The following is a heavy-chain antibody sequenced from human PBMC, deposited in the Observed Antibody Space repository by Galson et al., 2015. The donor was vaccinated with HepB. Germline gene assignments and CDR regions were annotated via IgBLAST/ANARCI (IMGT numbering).Heavy chain of an antibody. CDR1: GFTFSSYR. CDR3: ARGRRAMVRGDDFQH. J-gene: IGHJ1*01. D-gene: IGHD3-10*01. Sequence: SLRLSCAASGFTFSSYRMHWVRQAPGKGLEWVAVISYDGSNKNYADSVKGRFTISRDNSKNTLYLQMNSLRAEDTAVYYCARGRRAMVRGDDFQHWGQGTLVTVSS. CDR2: ISYDGSNK. V-gene: IGHV3-30*04.